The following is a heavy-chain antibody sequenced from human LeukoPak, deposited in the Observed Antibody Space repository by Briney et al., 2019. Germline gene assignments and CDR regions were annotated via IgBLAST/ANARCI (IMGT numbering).Heavy chain of an antibody. V-gene: IGHV1-69*04. D-gene: IGHD5-18*01. CDR1: GGTFSSYA. CDR3: ARGVDTAMGLSLYY. J-gene: IGHJ4*02. Sequence: GASVKVSCKASGGTFSSYAISWVRQAPGQGLEWMGRIIPILGIANYAQKFQGRVTITADKSTSTAYMELGSLRSEDTAVYYCARGVDTAMGLSLYYWGQGTLVTVSS. CDR2: IIPILGIA.